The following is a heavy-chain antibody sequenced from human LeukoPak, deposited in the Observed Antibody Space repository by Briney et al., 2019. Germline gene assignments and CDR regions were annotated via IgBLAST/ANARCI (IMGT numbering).Heavy chain of an antibody. CDR3: ATQNGRHVVGELSYFDY. CDR2: ISDGGGST. CDR1: GFTFSSYA. D-gene: IGHD3-16*02. V-gene: IGHV3-23*01. J-gene: IGHJ4*02. Sequence: GGSLRLSCAASGFTFSSYAMSWVRQAPGKGLEWVSAISDGGGSTYNADSVKGRFTISRDNSKNTLYLQMNRLRAEDTAVYYFATQNGRHVVGELSYFDYWGQGTLVTVSS.